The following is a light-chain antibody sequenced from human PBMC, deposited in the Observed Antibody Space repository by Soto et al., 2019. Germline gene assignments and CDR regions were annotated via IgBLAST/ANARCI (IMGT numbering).Light chain of an antibody. J-gene: IGKJ3*01. Sequence: AIRMTQSPSSFSASTGDRVTITCRASQGISSYLAWYQQKPGKAPKLLIYAASTLQSGVPSRFSGSGSVTDFTLTISFLQSEDFATYYCQQYYSYPPFTLGPGTKVDIK. V-gene: IGKV1-8*01. CDR2: AAS. CDR1: QGISSY. CDR3: QQYYSYPPFT.